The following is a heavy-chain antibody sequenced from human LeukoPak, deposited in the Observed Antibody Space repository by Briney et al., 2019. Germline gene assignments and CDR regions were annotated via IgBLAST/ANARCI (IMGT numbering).Heavy chain of an antibody. CDR1: GGTFSSYA. J-gene: IGHJ4*02. V-gene: IGHV1-69*05. D-gene: IGHD3-22*01. Sequence: SVKVSCKASGGTFSSYAISWVRQAPGQGLEWMGRIIPIFGTANYAQKFQGRVTITTDESTSTAYMELSSLRSEDTAVYYCAREMDYDSSGPFDYWGRGTLVTVSS. CDR3: AREMDYDSSGPFDY. CDR2: IIPIFGTA.